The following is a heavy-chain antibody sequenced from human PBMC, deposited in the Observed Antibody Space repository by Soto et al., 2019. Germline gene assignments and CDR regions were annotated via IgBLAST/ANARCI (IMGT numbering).Heavy chain of an antibody. J-gene: IGHJ5*02. Sequence: QVQLVQSGAEVKKPGASVKVSCKASGYTFTSYGISWVRQAPGQGLEWMGWISAYNGNTNYAQKIQGRVTMTTDTSTSTAYMELRSLRSYATAVYYWARPIVVIGHNWFDPWGQGTLFTVSS. D-gene: IGHD3-22*01. CDR2: ISAYNGNT. CDR1: GYTFTSYG. CDR3: ARPIVVIGHNWFDP. V-gene: IGHV1-18*01.